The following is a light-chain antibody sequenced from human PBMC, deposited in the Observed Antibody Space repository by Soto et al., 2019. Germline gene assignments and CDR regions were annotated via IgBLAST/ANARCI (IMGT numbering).Light chain of an antibody. CDR1: QSISSR. CDR2: AAS. Sequence: DIQMTQSPSSLPASVGDRVIITCRASQSISSRLNWYQQKPGKAPNLLIYAASSLQSGVPSRFRGSGAGTDFTLTISSLQHEDVATYYCQQSYKSWTFGQGTKVELK. V-gene: IGKV1-39*01. CDR3: QQSYKSWT. J-gene: IGKJ1*01.